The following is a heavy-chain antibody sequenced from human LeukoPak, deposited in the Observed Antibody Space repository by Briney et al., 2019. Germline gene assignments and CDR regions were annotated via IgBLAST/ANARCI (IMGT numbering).Heavy chain of an antibody. D-gene: IGHD5-24*01. CDR1: GFIFGDHA. CDR3: RREPFQLGTQSGRAV. J-gene: IGHJ6*03. CDR2: IRSKAYGATT. Sequence: GGSLRLSCTAPGFIFGDHAMSWVRQAPGKGLEWVGFIRSKAYGATTEYAASVKGRFTISRDDSKGIAYLQMDNLKTEDTALYYCRREPFQLGTQSGRAVGGKGPTVTVS. V-gene: IGHV3-49*04.